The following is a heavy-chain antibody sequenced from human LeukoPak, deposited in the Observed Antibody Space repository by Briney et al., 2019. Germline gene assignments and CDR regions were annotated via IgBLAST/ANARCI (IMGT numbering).Heavy chain of an antibody. J-gene: IGHJ4*02. CDR1: GFTFSSYS. CDR2: ISSSSSYI. Sequence: GGSLRLSCAASGFTFSSYSKNWVRQAPGKGLEWVSSISSSSSYIYYADSVKGRFTISRDNSKNTLYLQMNSLRAEDTALYYCAKTGSWGSSNYYFDYWGQGTLVTVSS. D-gene: IGHD2-15*01. V-gene: IGHV3-21*01. CDR3: AKTGSWGSSNYYFDY.